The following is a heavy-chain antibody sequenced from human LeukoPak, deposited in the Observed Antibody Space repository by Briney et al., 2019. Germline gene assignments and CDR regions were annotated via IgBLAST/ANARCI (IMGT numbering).Heavy chain of an antibody. J-gene: IGHJ4*02. CDR2: ISAYNGNT. D-gene: IGHD6-13*01. CDR1: GYTFTSYG. V-gene: IGHV1-18*04. Sequence: ASVKVSCKASGYTFTSYGISWVRQAPGQGLEWMGWISAYNGNTNYAQKLRGRVTMTTDTSTSTAYMELRSPRSDDTAVYYCARVREYSSSWYEKGDYLDYWGQGTLVTVSS. CDR3: ARVREYSSSWYEKGDYLDY.